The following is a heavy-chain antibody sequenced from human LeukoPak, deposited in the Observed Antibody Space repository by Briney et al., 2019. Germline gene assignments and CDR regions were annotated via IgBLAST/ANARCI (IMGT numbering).Heavy chain of an antibody. CDR1: GGTFNRHD. J-gene: IGHJ3*02. CDR3: ARGRAGNDGDAFDI. CDR2: IIPTFGTA. V-gene: IGHV1-69*06. D-gene: IGHD1-1*01. Sequence: GASVKVSCKASGGTFNRHDINWVRQAPGQGLEWMGGIIPTFGTANYAQRFQGRVTITADKSTSTAYMELSSLTSEDTAVYYCARGRAGNDGDAFDIWGHGTMVTVSS.